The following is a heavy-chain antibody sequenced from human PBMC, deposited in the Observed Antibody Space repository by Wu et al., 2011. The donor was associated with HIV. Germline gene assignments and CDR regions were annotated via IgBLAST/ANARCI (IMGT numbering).Heavy chain of an antibody. CDR2: IIGIFGKA. V-gene: IGHV1-69*05. Sequence: QVQLVQSGPEVKKPGSSVKVSCKASGGTFSSHGISWVRQAPGQGLEWMGGIIGIFGKANYAQKFQGRVTMTTDTSTSTAYMELRSLRSDDTAVYYCAKVDLLWRSGTYQSGLDVWGQGTTVTVSS. D-gene: IGHD3-10*01. J-gene: IGHJ6*02. CDR3: AKVDLLWRSGTYQSGLDV. CDR1: GGTFSSHG.